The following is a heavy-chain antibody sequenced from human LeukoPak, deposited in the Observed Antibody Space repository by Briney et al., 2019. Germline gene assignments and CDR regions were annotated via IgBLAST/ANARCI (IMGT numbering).Heavy chain of an antibody. CDR3: AKDLRGYSSGWPADY. CDR2: ISYDGNDK. Sequence: PGGSLRLSCAASGFTFSTYGMYWVRKAPGKGLEWVAIISYDGNDKYYADSVKGRFSLSRDNSRNTLYLQMSSLKPEDTAVYYCAKDLRGYSSGWPADYWGQGTLVTVSS. CDR1: GFTFSTYG. J-gene: IGHJ4*02. D-gene: IGHD6-19*01. V-gene: IGHV3-30*18.